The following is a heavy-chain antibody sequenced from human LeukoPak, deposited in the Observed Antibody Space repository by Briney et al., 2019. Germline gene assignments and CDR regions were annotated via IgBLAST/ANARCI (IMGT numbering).Heavy chain of an antibody. CDR2: ISGSGGST. CDR1: GFTFSSYA. Sequence: GGSLRLSCAASGFTFSSYAMSWVRQAPGKGLEWVSAISGSGGSTYYADSVKGRFQMNSLRAEDTAVYYCAKSPLGDPDAFDIWGQGTMVNVSS. J-gene: IGHJ3*02. D-gene: IGHD4-17*01. V-gene: IGHV3-23*01. CDR3: AKSPLGDPDAFDI.